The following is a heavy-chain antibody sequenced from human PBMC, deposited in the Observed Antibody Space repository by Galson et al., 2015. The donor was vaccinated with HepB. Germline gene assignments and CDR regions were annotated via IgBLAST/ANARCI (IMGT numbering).Heavy chain of an antibody. Sequence: SLRLSCAASGFTFSTSRMHWVRQAPRKGLEWVAVLWYVGSNKYYADSVKGRFTISRDNSKNTLYLQMNSLRAEDTAVYYCARGGGYDPTYYFDYWGQGTLVTVSS. CDR2: LWYVGSNK. CDR1: GFTFSTSR. D-gene: IGHD5-12*01. V-gene: IGHV3-33*01. J-gene: IGHJ4*02. CDR3: ARGGGYDPTYYFDY.